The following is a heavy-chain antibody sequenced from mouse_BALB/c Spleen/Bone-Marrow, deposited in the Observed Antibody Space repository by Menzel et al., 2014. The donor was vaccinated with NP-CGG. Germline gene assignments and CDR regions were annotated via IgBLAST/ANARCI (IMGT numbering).Heavy chain of an antibody. V-gene: IGHV1S132*01. J-gene: IGHJ4*01. D-gene: IGHD1-1*01. CDR1: GRTFTNYW. CDR2: IFPGTGTT. CDR3: ARHYYGSSDAMDY. Sequence: QVQLKESGAELVKPGASVKLSCKTSGRTFTNYWIQWVKQRPGQGLGWIGEIFPGTGTTYYNEKFKGKATLTIDTSSSTAYMQLSILTSEASAADFCARHYYGSSDAMDYWGQGTSVTVSS.